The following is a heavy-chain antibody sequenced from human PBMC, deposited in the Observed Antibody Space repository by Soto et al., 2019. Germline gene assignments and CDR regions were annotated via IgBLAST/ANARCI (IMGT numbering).Heavy chain of an antibody. J-gene: IGHJ4*02. CDR1: GGSISRGGYY. Sequence: PSETLSLTCTVSGGSISRGGYYWSWIRQHPGKGLELIGYIYYSGSTYYNPSLKSRVTISVDTSKNQFSLNLNSVTAADTAVYYCARRGWGYNNGPLDFCGEGSLVTVSS. V-gene: IGHV4-31*03. CDR2: IYYSGST. CDR3: ARRGWGYNNGPLDF. D-gene: IGHD2-8*01.